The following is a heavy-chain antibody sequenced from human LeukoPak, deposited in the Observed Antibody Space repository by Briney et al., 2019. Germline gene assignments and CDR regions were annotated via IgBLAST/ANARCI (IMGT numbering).Heavy chain of an antibody. CDR3: ARGGGSGSYYKAMDYYYYMDV. D-gene: IGHD3-10*01. Sequence: SVKVSCKASGGTFSFYAFSWVRQGPGQGLEWMGGIIIIFGTANYAQTFQGSGTITADESTSTDYMELSSLRSEDTAVYYCARGGGSGSYYKAMDYYYYMDVWGKGTTVTISS. J-gene: IGHJ6*03. V-gene: IGHV1-69*13. CDR2: IIIIFGTA. CDR1: GGTFSFYA.